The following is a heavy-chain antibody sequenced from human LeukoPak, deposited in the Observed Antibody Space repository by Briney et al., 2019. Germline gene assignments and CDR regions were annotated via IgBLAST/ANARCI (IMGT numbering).Heavy chain of an antibody. CDR3: AREGGPYRPLDY. V-gene: IGHV4-4*02. Sequence: SETLSLTCGVSGGSITNTNYWTWVRQPPGKGLEWIGEVNLQGSTNYNPSLMGRVAVSVDTSENHISLQLTSVTAADTAVYYCAREGGPYRPLDYSGQGTLVTVSS. J-gene: IGHJ4*02. CDR1: GGSITNTNY. CDR2: VNLQGST.